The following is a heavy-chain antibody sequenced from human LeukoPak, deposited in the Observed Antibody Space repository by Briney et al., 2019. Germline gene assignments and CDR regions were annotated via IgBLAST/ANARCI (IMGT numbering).Heavy chain of an antibody. J-gene: IGHJ4*02. Sequence: GGSLRLSCAASGFTFSNFAMSWVRQAPGKGLDWVSGISGSGGSTYYADSVKGRFTISRDSSKNMLYLQMNSLRAEDTAVYYXXKDWTAAMSNFDYWGQGTLVTVSS. CDR2: ISGSGGST. D-gene: IGHD2-2*01. CDR3: XKDWTAAMSNFDY. V-gene: IGHV3-23*01. CDR1: GFTFSNFA.